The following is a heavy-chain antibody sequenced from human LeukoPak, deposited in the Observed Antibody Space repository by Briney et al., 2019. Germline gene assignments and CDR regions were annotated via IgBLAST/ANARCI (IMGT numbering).Heavy chain of an antibody. J-gene: IGHJ6*04. Sequence: SETVSLTCTVCGGSISSDYWSWLRQPPGKGLEWIGYIYYSGSTNYNPSLKSRVTISVDTSKNQFSLKLSSVTAADTAVYYCTRSLYSSSWYGYYGMDVWGKGTTVTVSS. CDR2: IYYSGST. CDR3: TRSLYSSSWYGYYGMDV. CDR1: GGSISSDY. V-gene: IGHV4-59*01. D-gene: IGHD6-13*01.